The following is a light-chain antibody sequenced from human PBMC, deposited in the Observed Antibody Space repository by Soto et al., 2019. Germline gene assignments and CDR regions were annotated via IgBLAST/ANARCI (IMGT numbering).Light chain of an antibody. CDR3: QQYDNLPALT. Sequence: DIQMTQSPSSLSASVGDRFTITCLSSQSISSYLNWYRQKPGKAPKLLIYDASNLETGVPSRFSGSGSGTDFTFTISSLQPEDIATYYCQQYDNLPALTFGGGTKVDIK. V-gene: IGKV1-33*01. J-gene: IGKJ4*01. CDR2: DAS. CDR1: QSISSY.